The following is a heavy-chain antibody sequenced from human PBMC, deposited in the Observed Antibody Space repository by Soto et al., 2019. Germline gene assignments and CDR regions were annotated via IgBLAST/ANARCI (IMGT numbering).Heavy chain of an antibody. J-gene: IGHJ3*02. CDR1: GYTFTSYG. D-gene: IGHD3-22*01. CDR3: ARDRGRTYYYDSSGYDAFDI. V-gene: IGHV1-18*01. CDR2: ISAYNGNT. Sequence: ASVKVSCKASGYTFTSYGISWVRQAPGQGLEWMGWISAYNGNTNYAQKLQGRVTMTTDTSTSTAYMELRSLRSDDTAVYYCARDRGRTYYYDSSGYDAFDIWGQGTMVTVSS.